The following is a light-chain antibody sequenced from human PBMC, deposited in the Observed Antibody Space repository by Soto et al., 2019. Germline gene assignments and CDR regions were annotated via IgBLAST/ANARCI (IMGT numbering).Light chain of an antibody. Sequence: EIVLTQSPATLSLSPGERATLSCRASQSVSNYLAWYQQKPGQAPRLLIYDASTRASGIPARFSGSGSGTDFTLTISSLDPEDFAVYYCQQRSNWPPVTFGGGTKVEIK. CDR3: QQRSNWPPVT. J-gene: IGKJ4*01. CDR2: DAS. V-gene: IGKV3-11*01. CDR1: QSVSNY.